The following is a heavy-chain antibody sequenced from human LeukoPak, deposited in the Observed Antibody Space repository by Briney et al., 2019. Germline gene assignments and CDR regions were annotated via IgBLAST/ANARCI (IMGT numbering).Heavy chain of an antibody. CDR2: IYTSGST. J-gene: IGHJ4*02. V-gene: IGHV4-61*02. Sequence: PSETLSLTCTVSGGSISSGSYYWSWIRQPAGKGLEWIGRIYTSGSTNYNPSLKSRVTISVDTSKNQFSLKLSSVTAADTAVYYCARPPNRRVGIDYWGQGTLVTVSS. D-gene: IGHD6-13*01. CDR3: ARPPNRRVGIDY. CDR1: GGSISSGSYY.